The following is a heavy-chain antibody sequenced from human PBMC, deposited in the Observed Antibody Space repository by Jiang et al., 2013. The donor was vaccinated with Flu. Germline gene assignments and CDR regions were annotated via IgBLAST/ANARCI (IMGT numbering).Heavy chain of an antibody. D-gene: IGHD4/OR15-4a*01. CDR1: GGSISSYY. J-gene: IGHJ6*02. Sequence: YGPGLVKPSETLSLTCTVSGGSISSYYWSWIRQPPGKGLEWIGYIYYSGSTNYNPSLKSRVTISVDTSKNQFSLKLSSVTAADTAVYYCGRVLREDYYYYYGMDVVGPRDHGHRLL. V-gene: IGHV4-59*01. CDR3: GRVLREDYYYYYGMDV. CDR2: IYYSGST.